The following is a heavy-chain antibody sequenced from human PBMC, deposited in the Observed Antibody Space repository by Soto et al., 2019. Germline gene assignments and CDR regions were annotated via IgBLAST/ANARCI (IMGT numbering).Heavy chain of an antibody. CDR3: ARGSIAAPLSGMDV. J-gene: IGHJ6*02. D-gene: IGHD6-6*01. V-gene: IGHV4-30-4*01. Sequence: PSETLSLTCAVYGGSISSGDYYWSWIRQPPGKGLEWIGYIYYSGSTYYNPSLKSRVTISVDTSKNQFSLKLSSVTAADTAVYYCARGSIAAPLSGMDVWGQGTTVTVSS. CDR1: GGSISSGDYY. CDR2: IYYSGST.